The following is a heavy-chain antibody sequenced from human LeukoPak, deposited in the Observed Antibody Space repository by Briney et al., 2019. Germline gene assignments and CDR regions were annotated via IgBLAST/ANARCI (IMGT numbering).Heavy chain of an antibody. J-gene: IGHJ4*02. Sequence: PGGSLRLSCAASGLTFSSYAMSWVRQAPGKGLEWVSTISYSGGATNYADPVKGRFTISRDNSKNTLYLQMNSLRAEDTTVYYCAKDLTTVTTGRGNFDYWGQGTLVTVSS. D-gene: IGHD4-17*01. CDR1: GLTFSSYA. CDR2: ISYSGGAT. V-gene: IGHV3-23*01. CDR3: AKDLTTVTTGRGNFDY.